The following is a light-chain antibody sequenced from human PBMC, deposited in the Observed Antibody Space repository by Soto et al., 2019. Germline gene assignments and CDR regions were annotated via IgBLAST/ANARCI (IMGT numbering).Light chain of an antibody. V-gene: IGLV2-23*02. CDR2: EVS. CDR1: SSDVGSYNL. J-gene: IGLJ1*01. Sequence: QSVLTQPASVSGSPGQSITISCTGTSSDVGSYNLVSWYQQHPGKAPKLMIYEVSKRPSGVSNRFSGSKSGNTASLTISGLQAEDEAAYYCCSYVGSSTYVFGTGTKVTVL. CDR3: CSYVGSSTYV.